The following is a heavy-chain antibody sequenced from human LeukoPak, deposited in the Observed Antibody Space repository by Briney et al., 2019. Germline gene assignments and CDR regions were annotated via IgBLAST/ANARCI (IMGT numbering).Heavy chain of an antibody. CDR2: ISSSGSTI. CDR1: GFTFSDYY. D-gene: IGHD3-10*01. CDR3: ASPDYYGSGALDY. Sequence: GGSLRLSCAASGFTFSDYYMSWIRQAPGKGLEWVSYISSSGSTIYYADSVKGRFTISRDNSKNTLYLQMNSLRAEDTAVYYCASPDYYGSGALDYWGQGTLVTVSS. V-gene: IGHV3-11*04. J-gene: IGHJ4*02.